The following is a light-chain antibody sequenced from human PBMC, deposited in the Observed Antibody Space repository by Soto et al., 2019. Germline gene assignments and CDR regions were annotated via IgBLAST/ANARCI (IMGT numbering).Light chain of an antibody. J-gene: IGLJ2*01. CDR3: SSFTSTSTPVV. CDR2: DVT. CDR1: SSDIGRYSY. V-gene: IGLV2-14*01. Sequence: QSALTQPASVSGSPGQSITISCTGTSSDIGRYSYISWYQQHPGKAPKLMIYDVTNRPSGIANRFSGSKSGNTASLTISGLQAEDEADYYYSSFTSTSTPVVFGGGTKLTVL.